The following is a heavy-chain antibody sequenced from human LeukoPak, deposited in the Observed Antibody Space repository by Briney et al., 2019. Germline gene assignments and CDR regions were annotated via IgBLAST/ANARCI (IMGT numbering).Heavy chain of an antibody. D-gene: IGHD3-22*01. V-gene: IGHV5-51*01. CDR1: GYSFTSHW. CDR2: IYPGDSDT. CDR3: ARQYYYDSSGYWAQPFDY. Sequence: GESLKISCKGSGYSFTSHWIGWVRQMPGKGLEWMGIIYPGDSDTRYSPSFQGQVTISADKSISTAYLQRSSLKASDTAMYYCARQYYYDSSGYWAQPFDYWGQGTLVTVSS. J-gene: IGHJ4*02.